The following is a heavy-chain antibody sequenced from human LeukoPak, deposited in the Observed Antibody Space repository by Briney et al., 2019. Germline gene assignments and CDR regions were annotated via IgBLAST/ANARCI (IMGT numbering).Heavy chain of an antibody. CDR2: TNHSGST. Sequence: PSETLSLTCAVYGGSFSGYYWSWIRQPPGKGLEWIGETNHSGSTNYNPSLKSRVTISVDTSKNQFSLKLSSVTAADTAVYYCARGTRTAMVPRFDYWGQGTLVTVSS. J-gene: IGHJ4*02. D-gene: IGHD5-18*01. V-gene: IGHV4-34*01. CDR1: GGSFSGYY. CDR3: ARGTRTAMVPRFDY.